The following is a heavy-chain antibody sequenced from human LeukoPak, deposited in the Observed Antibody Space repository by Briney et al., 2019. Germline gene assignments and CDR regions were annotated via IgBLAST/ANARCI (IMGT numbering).Heavy chain of an antibody. CDR2: IYYSGST. CDR1: GGSISSYY. CDR3: AAPGGYSGYGAVFDP. D-gene: IGHD5-12*01. J-gene: IGHJ5*02. Sequence: SETLSLTCTVSGGSISSYYWSWIRQPPGKGLEWIGYIYYSGSTNYNPSLKSRVTISADTSKNQFSLKLSSVTAADTAVYYCAAPGGYSGYGAVFDPWGQGTLVTVSS. V-gene: IGHV4-59*08.